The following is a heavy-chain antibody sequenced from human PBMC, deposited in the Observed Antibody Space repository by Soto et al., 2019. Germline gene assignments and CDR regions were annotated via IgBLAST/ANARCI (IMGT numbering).Heavy chain of an antibody. CDR2: IDDSGKV. CDR1: GGSVSGSPYH. V-gene: IGHV4-39*02. CDR3: AIPPPIEVAGPDY. J-gene: IGHJ4*02. Sequence: SEALSLTCSVSGGSVSGSPYHWGWILQPPGKGLEWIGSIDDSGKVYYNPSLTGRATLFVDTSRNRFSLNLDSVTAADTAVYYCAIPPPIEVAGPDYWGQGTLGTVPQ. D-gene: IGHD6-19*01.